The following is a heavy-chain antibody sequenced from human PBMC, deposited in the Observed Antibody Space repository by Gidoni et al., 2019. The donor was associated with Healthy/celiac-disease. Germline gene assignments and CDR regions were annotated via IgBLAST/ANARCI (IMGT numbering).Heavy chain of an antibody. CDR1: GFTFSSYG. CDR2: IWYDGSNK. CDR3: ARGGLGAFDS. J-gene: IGHJ4*02. V-gene: IGHV3-33*01. D-gene: IGHD3-16*01. Sequence: QVQLVESGGGVVQPGRSLRLSCEASGFTFSSYGMHWVRQAPGRGLGWVAVIWYDGSNKYYADSVEGRFTISRDNSKNTLYLQMDGLRAEDTAVYYCARGGLGAFDSWGQGTLVTVSS.